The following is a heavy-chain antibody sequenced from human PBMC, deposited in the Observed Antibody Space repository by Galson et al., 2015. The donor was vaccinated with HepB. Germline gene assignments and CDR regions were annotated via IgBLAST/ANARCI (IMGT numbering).Heavy chain of an antibody. J-gene: IGHJ6*03. Sequence: SVKVSCKASGYTFTSYDINWVRQATGQGLEWMGWMNPNSGNTGYAQKFQGRVTMTRNTSISTAYMELSSLRSEDTAVYYCARGPALYCSSTSCYDYYYYYMDVWGKGTTVTVSS. V-gene: IGHV1-8*01. CDR2: MNPNSGNT. D-gene: IGHD2-2*01. CDR3: ARGPALYCSSTSCYDYYYYYMDV. CDR1: GYTFTSYD.